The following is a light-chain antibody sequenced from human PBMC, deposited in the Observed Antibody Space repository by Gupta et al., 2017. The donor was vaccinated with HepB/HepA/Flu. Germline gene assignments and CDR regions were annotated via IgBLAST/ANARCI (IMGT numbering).Light chain of an antibody. V-gene: IGKV4-1*01. J-gene: IGKJ5*01. CDR3: QQYYSSPNT. CDR2: WAS. Sequence: DIVVNQSPDSLAASLGERATINCKSSQTILNRSNNENHLAWYQQKAGQPPKLLIYWASTRESGVPDRFSGSGSGTDFTLTISSLQAEDVALYYCQQYYSSPNTFGQGTRLEIK. CDR1: QTILNRSNNENH.